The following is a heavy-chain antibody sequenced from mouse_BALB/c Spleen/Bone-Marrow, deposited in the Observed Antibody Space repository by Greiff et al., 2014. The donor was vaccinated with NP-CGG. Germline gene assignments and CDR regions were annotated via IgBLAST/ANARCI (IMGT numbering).Heavy chain of an antibody. CDR3: ARVFCDSTSAY. Sequence: QVQLKESGAELARPGASVKLSCKASGYTFTGYWMQWVKQRPGQGLEWIGIIYPGDGDTRYTQKFKGKATLTADKSSSTAYMQLRNLASEDSAVYYCARVFCDSTSAYWGQGTTLTVSS. CDR1: GYTFTGYW. J-gene: IGHJ2*01. D-gene: IGHD5-1*01. V-gene: IGHV1-87*01. CDR2: IYPGDGDT.